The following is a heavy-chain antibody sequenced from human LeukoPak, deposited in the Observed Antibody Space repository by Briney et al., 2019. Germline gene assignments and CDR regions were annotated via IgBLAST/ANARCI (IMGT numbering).Heavy chain of an antibody. CDR2: INPSGGST. Sequence: ASVKVSCKASGYTFTSYYMHWVRRAPGQGLEWMGIINPSGGSTSYAQKFQGRVTMTRDTSTSTVYMELSSLRSEDTAVYYCARDRGYSYVHDAFDIWGQGTMVTVSS. CDR1: GYTFTSYY. J-gene: IGHJ3*02. V-gene: IGHV1-46*01. D-gene: IGHD5-18*01. CDR3: ARDRGYSYVHDAFDI.